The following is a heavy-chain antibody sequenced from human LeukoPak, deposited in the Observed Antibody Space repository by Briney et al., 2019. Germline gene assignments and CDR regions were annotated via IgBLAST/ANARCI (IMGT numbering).Heavy chain of an antibody. J-gene: IGHJ4*02. CDR1: GGSISSSSYY. D-gene: IGHD2-2*02. Sequence: PSATLSLTCTVSGGSISSSSYYWGWIRQPPGKGLEWLGSIYYSGSTYYNPSLKSRVTISVDTSQNQFSLKLSSVTAAETAVYYCSRGAVPAAIEYCEYWGQGT. CDR3: SRGAVPAAIEYCEY. V-gene: IGHV4-39*07. CDR2: IYYSGST.